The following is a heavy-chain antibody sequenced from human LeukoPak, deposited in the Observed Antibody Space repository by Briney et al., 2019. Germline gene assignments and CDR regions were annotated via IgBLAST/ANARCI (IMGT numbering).Heavy chain of an antibody. D-gene: IGHD5-12*01. V-gene: IGHV1-24*01. J-gene: IGHJ6*03. CDR2: FDHGDGET. CDR1: GYTLTELS. CDR3: ATASGYDYDYYCMDV. Sequence: GASVTVSCKVSGYTLTELSMHWVRQAPGKGLEWMGGFDHGDGETIYAQKFQGRVTMTEDTSTDTAYMELSSLRSEDTAVYYCATASGYDYDYYCMDVWGKGTTVTVSS.